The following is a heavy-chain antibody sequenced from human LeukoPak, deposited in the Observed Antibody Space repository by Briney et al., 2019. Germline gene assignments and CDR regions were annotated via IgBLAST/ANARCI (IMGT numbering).Heavy chain of an antibody. V-gene: IGHV3-48*01. CDR2: IIGSSTTI. CDR3: TRGPSSTRFDY. D-gene: IGHD2-2*01. CDR1: GFTFSSYS. J-gene: IGHJ4*02. Sequence: GGSLRLSCAASGFTFSSYSMNWVRQAPGKGLEWVSYIIGSSTTIYYADSVRGRFTISRDNAKNSLYLQVNSLRAEDTAVYYCTRGPSSTRFDYWGPGTLVTVSS.